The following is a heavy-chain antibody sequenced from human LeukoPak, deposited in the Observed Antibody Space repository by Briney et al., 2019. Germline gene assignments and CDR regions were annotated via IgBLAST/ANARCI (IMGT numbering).Heavy chain of an antibody. D-gene: IGHD3-22*01. Sequence: GGSLRLSCAASGFTFNSFTMNWVRQAPGKGLEWVSSISSSSSYIDYADSVKGRFTISRDNAKNSLFLLMNSLRAEDTAVYYCARTPWYYDTSNYSGVDYWGQGTLVTVSS. V-gene: IGHV3-21*06. J-gene: IGHJ4*02. CDR3: ARTPWYYDTSNYSGVDY. CDR2: ISSSSSYI. CDR1: GFTFNSFT.